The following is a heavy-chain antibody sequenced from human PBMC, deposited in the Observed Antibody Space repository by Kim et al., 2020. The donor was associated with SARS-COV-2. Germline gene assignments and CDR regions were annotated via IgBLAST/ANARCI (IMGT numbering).Heavy chain of an antibody. J-gene: IGHJ4*01. D-gene: IGHD2-2*01. CDR2: ISYDGSNK. V-gene: IGHV3-30*18. CDR1: GFTFSSYG. CDR3: AKEDIVVVPAAMHAFFD. Sequence: GGSLRLSCAASGFTFSSYGMHWVRQAPGKGLEWVAVISYDGSNKYYADSVKGRFTISRDNSKNTLYLQMNSLRAEDTAVYYCAKEDIVVVPAAMHAFFD.